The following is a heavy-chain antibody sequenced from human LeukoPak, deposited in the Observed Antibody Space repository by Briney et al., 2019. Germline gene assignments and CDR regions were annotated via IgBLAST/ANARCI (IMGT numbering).Heavy chain of an antibody. J-gene: IGHJ5*02. CDR2: INPSGGST. Sequence: ASVKVSCKASGYTFTSYYMHWVRQAPGQGLEWMGIINPSGGSTSYAQKFQGRVTMTRDTSTSTVYMELSSLRSEDTAVYYCARDRYDSSGYYSEGFDPWGQGTLVTVSS. V-gene: IGHV1-46*01. D-gene: IGHD3-22*01. CDR1: GYTFTSYY. CDR3: ARDRYDSSGYYSEGFDP.